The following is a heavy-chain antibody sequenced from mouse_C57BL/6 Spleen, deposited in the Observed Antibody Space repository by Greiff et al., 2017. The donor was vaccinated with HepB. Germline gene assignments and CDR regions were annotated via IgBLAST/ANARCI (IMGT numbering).Heavy chain of an antibody. D-gene: IGHD1-1*01. CDR3: ASGITTVVALYYYAMDY. J-gene: IGHJ4*01. CDR1: GYTFTSYW. CDR2: IYPGSGST. Sequence: QVQLQQPGAELVKPGASVKMSCKASGYTFTSYWITWVKQRPGQGLEWIGDIYPGSGSTNYNEKFKSKATLTVDTSSSTAYMQLSSLTSEDSAVYYCASGITTVVALYYYAMDYWGQGTSVTVSS. V-gene: IGHV1-55*01.